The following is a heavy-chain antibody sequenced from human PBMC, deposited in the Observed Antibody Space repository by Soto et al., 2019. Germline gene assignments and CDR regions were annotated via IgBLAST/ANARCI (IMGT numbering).Heavy chain of an antibody. D-gene: IGHD2-2*01. CDR3: ARHVPAAGYYYGMDV. Sequence: QVQLVQSGAEVKKPGSSVKVSCKASGGTFSSYAISWVRQAPGQGLEWMGGIIPIFGTANYAQKFQGRVTITADESTSAAYVELSSLRSEDTAVYSCARHVPAAGYYYGMDVWGQGTTVTVSS. V-gene: IGHV1-69*12. J-gene: IGHJ6*02. CDR1: GGTFSSYA. CDR2: IIPIFGTA.